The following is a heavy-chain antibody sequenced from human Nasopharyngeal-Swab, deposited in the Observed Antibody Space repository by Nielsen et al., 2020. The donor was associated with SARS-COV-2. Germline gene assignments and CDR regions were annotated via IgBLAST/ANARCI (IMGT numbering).Heavy chain of an antibody. J-gene: IGHJ5*02. CDR1: GYTFTTSY. Sequence: ASVKVSCKASGYTFTTSYIHWVRQAPGQGLEWMGIINPGGGSARYSQNFQGRVTMTRDTSTNTVYMELYSLTSEDTAVYYCARGGDPREVVAATDCFDPWGQGTLVTVSS. CDR3: ARGGDPREVVAATDCFDP. V-gene: IGHV1-46*01. CDR2: INPGGGSA. D-gene: IGHD2-15*01.